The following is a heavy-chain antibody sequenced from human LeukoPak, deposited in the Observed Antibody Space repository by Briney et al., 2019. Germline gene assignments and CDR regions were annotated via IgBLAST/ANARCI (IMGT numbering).Heavy chain of an antibody. CDR1: GFTFGDYG. CDR3: TRGSTVRGAKYYFDY. V-gene: IGHV3-49*04. D-gene: IGHD3-10*01. Sequence: GGSLRLSCTAPGFTFGDYGMSWVRQAPGKGLEWVSFIRSKGYGGATEYAESVNGRFTISRDDSKSIAYLQMNSLKTEDTAVYYCTRGSTVRGAKYYFDYWGQGALVTVSS. J-gene: IGHJ4*02. CDR2: IRSKGYGGAT.